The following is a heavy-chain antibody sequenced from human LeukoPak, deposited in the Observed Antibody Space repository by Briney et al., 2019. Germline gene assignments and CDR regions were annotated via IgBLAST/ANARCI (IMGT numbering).Heavy chain of an antibody. D-gene: IGHD3-3*01. CDR1: GFTFDDYA. J-gene: IGHJ3*02. CDR2: ISRNSGSI. V-gene: IGHV3-9*01. CDR3: AKGGDFWSGYLDALDI. Sequence: GRSLRLSCAASGFTFDDYAMQWVRQAPGQGRVGGSGISRNSGSIGYADSVKGRFTISTDNAKNSLYLQMNSLRAEDTALYYCAKGGDFWSGYLDALDIWGQGTMVTVSS.